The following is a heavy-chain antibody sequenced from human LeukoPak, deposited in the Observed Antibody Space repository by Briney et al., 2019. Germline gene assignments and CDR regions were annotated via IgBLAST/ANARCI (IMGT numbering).Heavy chain of an antibody. CDR2: ISYDGSNK. J-gene: IGHJ4*02. Sequence: PGGSLRLSCAASGFTFSSYGMHWVRQAPGKGLEWVAVISYDGSNKYYADSVKGRFTISRDNSKNTLYLQMNSLRAEDTAVYYCAIVDIVATGNFDYWGQGTLVTVSS. V-gene: IGHV3-30*03. CDR3: AIVDIVATGNFDY. CDR1: GFTFSSYG. D-gene: IGHD5-12*01.